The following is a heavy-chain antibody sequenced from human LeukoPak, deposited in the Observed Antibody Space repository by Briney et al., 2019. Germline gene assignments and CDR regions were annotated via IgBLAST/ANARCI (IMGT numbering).Heavy chain of an antibody. D-gene: IGHD5-18*01. CDR1: GGTFSSYA. V-gene: IGHV1-69*13. CDR3: ARGGYIQLWYEHHNWFDP. J-gene: IGHJ5*02. CDR2: IIPIFGTA. Sequence: ASVKVSCKASGGTFSSYAISWVRQAPGQGLEWMGGIIPIFGTANYAQKFQGRVTITADESTSTAYMELSSLRSEDTAVYYCARGGYIQLWYEHHNWFDPWGQGTLVTVSS.